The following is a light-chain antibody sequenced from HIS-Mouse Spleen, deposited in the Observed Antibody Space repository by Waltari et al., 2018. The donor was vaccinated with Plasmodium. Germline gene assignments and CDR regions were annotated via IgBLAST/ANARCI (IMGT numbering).Light chain of an antibody. V-gene: IGKV1D-8*02. CDR1: QGIISY. Sequence: AIWMTQSPSLLSASTGGRVTISCRRSQGIISYLAWYQPKPGKAPELLIHAASTLQSGVPSTFSGSGSGTDFTRTISCLQSEDVATYYCQQYYSFPYTFGQGTKLEIK. CDR3: QQYYSFPYT. J-gene: IGKJ2*01. CDR2: AAS.